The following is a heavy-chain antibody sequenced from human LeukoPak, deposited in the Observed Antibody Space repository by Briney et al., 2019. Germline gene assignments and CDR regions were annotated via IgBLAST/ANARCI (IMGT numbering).Heavy chain of an antibody. CDR1: GFSFSSYA. D-gene: IGHD1-7*01. J-gene: IGHJ4*02. V-gene: IGHV3-23*01. CDR3: AKDGGLELGFED. CDR2: FSGSGGST. Sequence: GGSLRLSCAASGFSFSSYAMSWVRQAPGKGLEWVSSFSGSGGSTYYADSVKGRFTISRDNSKNTLYLQMNSLRAEDTAVYYCAKDGGLELGFEDWGQGTLVTVSS.